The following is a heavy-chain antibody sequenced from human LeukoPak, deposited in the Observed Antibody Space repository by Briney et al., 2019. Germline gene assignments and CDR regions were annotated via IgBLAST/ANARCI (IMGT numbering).Heavy chain of an antibody. J-gene: IGHJ4*02. Sequence: PSETLSLTCSVSGGSISNYYWNWFRQPAGKGLEWIGRIYASGSTNYNPSLKSRVTISMDKSKNHFSLNLKSVTAADTGFYYCARDFYGDDGHHPFDYWGQGIQVTVSS. CDR1: GGSISNYY. V-gene: IGHV4-4*07. D-gene: IGHD2/OR15-2a*01. CDR3: ARDFYGDDGHHPFDY. CDR2: IYASGST.